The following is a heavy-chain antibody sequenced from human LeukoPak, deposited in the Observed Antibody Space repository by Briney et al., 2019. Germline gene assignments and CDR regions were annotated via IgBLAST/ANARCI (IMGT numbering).Heavy chain of an antibody. CDR3: ADDYGD. D-gene: IGHD4-17*01. J-gene: IGHJ4*02. Sequence: PSETLSLTCTVSGGSISSSSYYWSWIRQPAGEGLEWIGRIYPSGTTHYNPSLKSRVTISVDTSKNQFSLKLTSLTAADTAVYYCADDYGDWGQGTLVTVSS. CDR2: IYPSGTT. CDR1: GGSISSSSYY. V-gene: IGHV4-61*02.